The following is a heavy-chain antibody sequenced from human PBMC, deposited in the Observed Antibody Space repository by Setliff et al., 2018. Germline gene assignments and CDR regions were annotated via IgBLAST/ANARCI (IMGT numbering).Heavy chain of an antibody. CDR2: MYHNGDT. Sequence: PSETLSLTCAVSDDSTRNNNYFWAWIRQPPGKGLEWIGFMYHNGDTHYSPSLKGRVSLSVDTSKRQVSLKLNTATAADTAVYYCARGTYANSWARFDFWGRRTLVTVSS. J-gene: IGHJ4*02. D-gene: IGHD2-15*01. CDR1: DDSTRNNNYF. V-gene: IGHV4-30-4*08. CDR3: ARGTYANSWARFDF.